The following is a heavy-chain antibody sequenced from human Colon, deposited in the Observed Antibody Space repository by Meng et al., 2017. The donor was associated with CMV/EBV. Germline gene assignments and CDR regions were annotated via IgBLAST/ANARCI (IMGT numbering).Heavy chain of an antibody. Sequence: GESLKISCAPSGFTVSSNYMRWVRQAPGKGLGWVSVISTDGRTYHGDSVKGRFTISRDNTKNTLYLQMSGLRAEDTAVYYCARQCTRAGVDVWGQGTTVTVSS. CDR3: ARQCTRAGVDV. CDR1: GFTVSSNY. D-gene: IGHD2-8*01. V-gene: IGHV3-53*01. J-gene: IGHJ6*02. CDR2: ISTDGRT.